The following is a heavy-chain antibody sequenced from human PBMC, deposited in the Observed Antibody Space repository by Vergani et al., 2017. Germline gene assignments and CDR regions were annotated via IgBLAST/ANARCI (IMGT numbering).Heavy chain of an antibody. V-gene: IGHV3-53*05. D-gene: IGHD1-14*01. J-gene: IGHJ4*02. CDR3: VKDMTPGGADY. Sequence: EVQLVQTGGGLIQPGGSLRLSCAASGFTVGNNYMSWVRQAPGKGLEFVSSLVGSGVNTYYVDSVKGRFTTSRDSARNSLYLQMNSLRPEDTALYYCVKDMTPGGADYWGQGTLVTVSS. CDR2: VGSGVNT. CDR1: GFTVGNNY.